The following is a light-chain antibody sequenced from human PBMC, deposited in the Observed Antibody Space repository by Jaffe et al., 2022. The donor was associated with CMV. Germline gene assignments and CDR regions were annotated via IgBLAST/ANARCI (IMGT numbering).Light chain of an antibody. CDR2: GAS. CDR1: QSVSTY. CDR3: QQRSHWPLT. V-gene: IGKV3-11*01. Sequence: DIVLTQSPATLSLSPGERATLSCRATQSVSTYLAWYQQRPGQAPRLLIYGASNRATGIPVRFSGSGSGTDFTLTISSLEPEDFAVYFCQQRSHWPLTFGQGTKLDIK. J-gene: IGKJ2*01.